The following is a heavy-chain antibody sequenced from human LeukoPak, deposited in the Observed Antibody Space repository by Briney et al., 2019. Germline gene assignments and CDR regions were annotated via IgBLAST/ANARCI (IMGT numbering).Heavy chain of an antibody. Sequence: SETLSLTCTVSGGSISRTSYYWGWFRQPPGKGLEWIGSIYFSGDTYSNPSLTSRVTISVDTSKNQFSLKLSSVTAADTAVYYCARVAIGYCSSTSCYHFTPNRYYFDYWGQGTLVTVSS. CDR2: IYFSGDT. D-gene: IGHD2-2*01. CDR1: GGSISRTSYY. CDR3: ARVAIGYCSSTSCYHFTPNRYYFDY. J-gene: IGHJ4*02. V-gene: IGHV4-39*07.